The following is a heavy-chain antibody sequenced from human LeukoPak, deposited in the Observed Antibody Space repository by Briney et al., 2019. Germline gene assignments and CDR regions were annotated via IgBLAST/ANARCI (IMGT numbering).Heavy chain of an antibody. V-gene: IGHV3-53*05. Sequence: GGSLRLSCVVSGFSVSTQYMSWVRQAPGKGLEWVSVIYTGDKTYYADSVKGRFTISRDNSKNTLYLQMNSLRAEDTAVYYCARTYGDYDYFDYWGQGTLVTVSS. CDR1: GFSVSTQY. CDR2: IYTGDKT. D-gene: IGHD4-17*01. CDR3: ARTYGDYDYFDY. J-gene: IGHJ4*02.